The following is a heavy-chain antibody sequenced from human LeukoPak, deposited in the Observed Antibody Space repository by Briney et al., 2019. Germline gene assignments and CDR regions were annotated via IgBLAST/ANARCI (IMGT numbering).Heavy chain of an antibody. CDR2: IIPIFGTA. CDR1: GGTFSSYA. Sequence: SVKVSCKASGGTFSSYAISWVRQAPGQGLEWMGGIIPIFGTANYAQKFQGRVTITADESTSTAYMELSSLRSEDTAVYYCARVPRVPYSSGAYFDYWGQGTLVTVSS. CDR3: ARVPRVPYSSGAYFDY. J-gene: IGHJ4*02. V-gene: IGHV1-69*13. D-gene: IGHD6-19*01.